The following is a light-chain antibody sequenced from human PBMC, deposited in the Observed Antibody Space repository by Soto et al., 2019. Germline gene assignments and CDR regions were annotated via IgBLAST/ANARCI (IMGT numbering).Light chain of an antibody. CDR3: QQYNNWPFIT. V-gene: IGKV3-15*01. CDR1: QSVRGN. J-gene: IGKJ5*01. Sequence: EILLTQSPATLSLSPWERATLSFMASQSVRGNLAWYHQKPGQSPRLLIYGASSRATGIPVRFSGSGSGTEFTLTISSLQSEDFAVYYCQQYNNWPFITFGQGTRLEIK. CDR2: GAS.